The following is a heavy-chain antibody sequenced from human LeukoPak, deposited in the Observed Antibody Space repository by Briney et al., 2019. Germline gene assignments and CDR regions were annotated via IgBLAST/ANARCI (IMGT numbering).Heavy chain of an antibody. Sequence: SETLSLTCTVSGGSISSYYWSWIRQPPGKGLEWIGFFYYSGSTNYNPSLKGRVTMSVDPSKNHFSLKLSSVTAADTAVYYCARDHSDYPRVFDYWGQGTLVTVSS. CDR1: GGSISSYY. CDR3: ARDHSDYPRVFDY. D-gene: IGHD3-22*01. V-gene: IGHV4-59*01. CDR2: FYYSGST. J-gene: IGHJ4*02.